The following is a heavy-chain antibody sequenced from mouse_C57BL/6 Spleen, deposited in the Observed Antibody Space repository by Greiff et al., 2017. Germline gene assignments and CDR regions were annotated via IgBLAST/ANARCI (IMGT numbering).Heavy chain of an antibody. D-gene: IGHD2-2*01. V-gene: IGHV1-55*01. CDR3: ARWLRRTYYFDY. Sequence: QVQLQQPGAELVKPGASVQMSCKASGYTFTSYWITWVKQRPGQGLEWIGDIYPGSGSTNYNEKFKSKATLTVDTSSSTAYMQLSSLTSEDSAVYYCARWLRRTYYFDYWGQGTTLTVSS. J-gene: IGHJ2*01. CDR2: IYPGSGST. CDR1: GYTFTSYW.